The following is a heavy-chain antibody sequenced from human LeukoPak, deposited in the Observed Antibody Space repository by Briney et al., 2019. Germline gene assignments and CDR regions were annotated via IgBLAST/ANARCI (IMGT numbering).Heavy chain of an antibody. Sequence: GASVKVSCKASGYTFTSYDINWVRQATGQGLEWMGWMNPNSGNTGYAQKFQGRVTMTRNTSISTAYMELSSLRSEDTAVYYCARGRGYDSSGQYYFDYWGRGTLVTVSS. CDR1: GYTFTSYD. D-gene: IGHD3-22*01. CDR2: MNPNSGNT. J-gene: IGHJ4*02. V-gene: IGHV1-8*01. CDR3: ARGRGYDSSGQYYFDY.